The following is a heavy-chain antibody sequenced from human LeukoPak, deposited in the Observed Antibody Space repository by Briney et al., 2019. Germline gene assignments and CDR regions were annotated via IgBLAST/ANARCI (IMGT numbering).Heavy chain of an antibody. J-gene: IGHJ4*02. CDR2: IYHSGST. Sequence: SETLSLTCTVSGYSISSGYYWGWIRQPPGKGLEWIGSIYHSGSTYYNPSLKSRVTISVDTSKNQFSLKLSSVTAADTAVYYCARDLQQLVQVLFDYWGQGTLVTVSS. D-gene: IGHD6-13*01. CDR1: GYSISSGYY. CDR3: ARDLQQLVQVLFDY. V-gene: IGHV4-38-2*02.